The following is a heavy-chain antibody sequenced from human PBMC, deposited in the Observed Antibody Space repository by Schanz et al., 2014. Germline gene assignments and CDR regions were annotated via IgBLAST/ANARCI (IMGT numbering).Heavy chain of an antibody. V-gene: IGHV4-61*02. CDR1: GGSISSGVHY. J-gene: IGHJ2*01. CDR3: ARDTTWRLDL. D-gene: IGHD1-1*01. CDR2: VFPNGIT. Sequence: QVQLRQWGAGLLRPSETLSLTCAVSGGSISSGVHYWSWVRQPAGKALEWVGRVFPNGITNYNPSLKSRVTISLDTSKNQFSLTLTSLTAADTAVYYCARDTTWRLDLWGRGTLVTVSS.